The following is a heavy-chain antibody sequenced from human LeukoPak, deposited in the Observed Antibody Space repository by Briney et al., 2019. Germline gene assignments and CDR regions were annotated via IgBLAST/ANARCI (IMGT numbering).Heavy chain of an antibody. J-gene: IGHJ4*02. CDR3: ATGSEQAGLDY. D-gene: IGHD3-3*01. V-gene: IGHV3-15*07. CDR1: GFIFSNAW. CDR2: IKSKPDGETI. Sequence: PGGSLRLSCAGSGFIFSNAWMNWVRQAPGKGLEWVGRIKSKPDGETIDYVAPVKGRFTISRDDSKNTVYLQMNSQKTDDTAVYYCATGSEQAGLDYWGQGTLVTVSS.